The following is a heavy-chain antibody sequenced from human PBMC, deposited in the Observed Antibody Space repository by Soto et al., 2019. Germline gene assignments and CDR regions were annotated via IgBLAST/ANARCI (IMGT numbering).Heavy chain of an antibody. V-gene: IGHV4-39*01. CDR1: GDSISSGRYH. D-gene: IGHD3-3*01. CDR2: IHYTGNT. J-gene: IGHJ4*02. Sequence: QLQLQESGPGLVKPSETLSLICTVSGDSISSGRYHWGWIRQPPGKGLEFIATIHYTGNTHYNPSHRSRVTLFVHTSKSQCSLRLSSVTAADTAVYYCARADGCGVVTPFMDYWGQGTLVTVSS. CDR3: ARADGCGVVTPFMDY.